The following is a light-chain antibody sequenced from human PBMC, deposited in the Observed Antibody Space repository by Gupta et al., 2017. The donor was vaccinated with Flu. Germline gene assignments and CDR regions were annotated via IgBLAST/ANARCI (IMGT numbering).Light chain of an antibody. V-gene: IGKV1-39*01. J-gene: IGKJ2*01. Sequence: DIQMTQSPSSLSASVGDRVTITCRASQSISSYLNWYQQKPGKAPKLLIYAASSLQSGVPSRFSGSGSGTDFTLTISSLQPEDFATYYCQQSEGTQYNFGQGTKMEIK. CDR3: QQSEGTQYN. CDR1: QSISSY. CDR2: AAS.